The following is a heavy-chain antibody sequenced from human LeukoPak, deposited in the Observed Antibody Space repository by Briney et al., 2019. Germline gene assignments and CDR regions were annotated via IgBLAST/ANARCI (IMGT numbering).Heavy chain of an antibody. Sequence: SETLSLTCAVYGGSLSGYYWNWIRQPPRKGLQWIGEINHSGSTNYNPSLKSRVTISLDTSKNQFSLKLSSVTAADTAVYYCARRVRGVNDAFDIWGQGTMVTVSS. CDR2: INHSGST. J-gene: IGHJ3*02. CDR1: GGSLSGYY. CDR3: ARRVRGVNDAFDI. D-gene: IGHD3-10*01. V-gene: IGHV4-34*01.